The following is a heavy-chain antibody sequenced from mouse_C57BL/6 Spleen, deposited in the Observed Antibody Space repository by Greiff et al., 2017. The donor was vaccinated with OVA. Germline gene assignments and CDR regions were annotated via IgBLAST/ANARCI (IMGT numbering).Heavy chain of an antibody. CDR2: ISDGGSYT. CDR1: GFTFSSYA. CDR3: AGQTRDYFDY. Sequence: EVMLVESGGGLVKPGGSLKLSCAASGFTFSSYAMSWVRQTPEKRLEWVATISDGGSYTYYPDNVKGRFTISRDNAKNNLYLQMSHLKSEDTAMYYCAGQTRDYFDYWGQGTTLTVSS. V-gene: IGHV5-4*03. J-gene: IGHJ2*01. D-gene: IGHD6-1*01.